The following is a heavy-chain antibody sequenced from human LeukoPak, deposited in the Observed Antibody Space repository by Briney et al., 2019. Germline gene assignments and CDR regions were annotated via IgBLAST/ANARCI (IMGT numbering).Heavy chain of an antibody. CDR3: ARASIAARPGYYYMDV. Sequence: GASVEVSCKASGGTFSSYSINWVRQAPGQGPEWMGRIIPDFGTTNYAQKFQGRVTITTDESTSTAYMELSSLRSEDTAVYYCARASIAARPGYYYMDVWGKGTTVTVSS. CDR2: IIPDFGTT. CDR1: GGTFSSYS. J-gene: IGHJ6*03. D-gene: IGHD6-6*01. V-gene: IGHV1-69*05.